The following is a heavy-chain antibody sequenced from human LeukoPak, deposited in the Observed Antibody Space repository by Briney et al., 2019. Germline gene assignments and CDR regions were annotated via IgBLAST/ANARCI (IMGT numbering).Heavy chain of an antibody. CDR2: INSDGSST. J-gene: IGHJ6*02. CDR3: ARDRHSGSYYLLAYYYGMDV. CDR1: GFTFSSYW. Sequence: GGSLRLSCAASGFTFSSYWIHWVRQAPGKGLVWVSRINSDGSSTSYADSVKGRFTISRDNAKNTLYLQMNSLRAEDTAVYYCARDRHSGSYYLLAYYYGMDVWGQGTTVTVSS. D-gene: IGHD1-26*01. V-gene: IGHV3-74*01.